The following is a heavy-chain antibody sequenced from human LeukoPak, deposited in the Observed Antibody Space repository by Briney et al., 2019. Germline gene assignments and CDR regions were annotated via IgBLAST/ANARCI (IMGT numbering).Heavy chain of an antibody. V-gene: IGHV4-31*03. CDR1: GGSISSGGYY. D-gene: IGHD3-10*01. Sequence: PSETLSLTCTVSGGSISSGGYYWSWIRQHPGKGLEWIGYIYYSGSTYYNPSLKSRVTISVDTSKNQFSLKLSSVTAADTAVYYCARSMVRRYYYGMDVWGQGTTVTVSS. CDR2: IYYSGST. J-gene: IGHJ6*02. CDR3: ARSMVRRYYYGMDV.